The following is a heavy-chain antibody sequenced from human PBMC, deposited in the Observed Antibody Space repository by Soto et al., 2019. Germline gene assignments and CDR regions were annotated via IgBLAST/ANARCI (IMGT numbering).Heavy chain of an antibody. CDR1: GYGFTTYG. V-gene: IGHV1-18*01. CDR3: ARGRYADY. D-gene: IGHD1-1*01. CDR2: ISAHNGNT. J-gene: IGHJ4*02. Sequence: QVHLVQSGAEVKKPGASVKVSCKGSGYGFTTYGITWVRQAPGQGLEWMAWISAHNGNTNYAQKLQGRVTVTRDTSTSTAYMELRSLISDHTAVYYCARGRYADYLGQGARVTVSS.